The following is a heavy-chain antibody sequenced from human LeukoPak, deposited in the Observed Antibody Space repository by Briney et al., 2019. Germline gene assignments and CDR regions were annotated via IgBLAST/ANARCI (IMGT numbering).Heavy chain of an antibody. CDR1: GYSISSSNW. CDR2: IYYSGST. Sequence: SDTLSLTCAVSGYSISSSNWWGWIRQPPGKGLEWIGYIYYSGSTYYNPSLKSRVTTSVDTSKNQFSLKLSSVTAVDTAVYYCARSAMVRGNWFDPWGQGTLATVSS. V-gene: IGHV4-28*01. CDR3: ARSAMVRGNWFDP. D-gene: IGHD5-18*01. J-gene: IGHJ5*02.